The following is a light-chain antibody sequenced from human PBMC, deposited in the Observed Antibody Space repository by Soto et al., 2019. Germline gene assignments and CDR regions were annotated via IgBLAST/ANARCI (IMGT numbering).Light chain of an antibody. Sequence: QSALTQPASVSGSPGQSITISCTGTRSDVGGYNFVSWYQQHPGKVPKLLIYDVTHRPSGVSNRFSASKSANTASLTISGLQAGDEADYYCSSYTSTNTLVFGGGTKLTVL. V-gene: IGLV2-14*01. CDR3: SSYTSTNTLV. CDR2: DVT. J-gene: IGLJ2*01. CDR1: RSDVGGYNF.